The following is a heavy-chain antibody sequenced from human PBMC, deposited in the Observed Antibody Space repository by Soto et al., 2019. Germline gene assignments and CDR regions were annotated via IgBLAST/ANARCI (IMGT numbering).Heavy chain of an antibody. CDR1: GFTFSNAW. CDR2: IKSYTNGGTT. J-gene: IGHJ4*02. V-gene: IGHV3-15*01. CDR3: TTDDPINKY. Sequence: GGSLRLSCAASGFTFSNAWMSWVRQAPGKGLEWVGRIKSYTNGGTTDYAAPVKGRFTISRDDSKNTLYLQMNSLKTEDAGVYYCTTDDPINKYWGQGTLVTVSS.